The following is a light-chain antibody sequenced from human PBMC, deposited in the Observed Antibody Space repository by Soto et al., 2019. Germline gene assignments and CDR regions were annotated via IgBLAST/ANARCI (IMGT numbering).Light chain of an antibody. CDR2: DAS. CDR1: QSIGLA. CDR3: QQYGSSGT. J-gene: IGKJ1*01. V-gene: IGKV3-20*01. Sequence: EVVMRQSPATLSVSPGEGATLSCRASQSIGLAIAWYQHKPGQAPRLLIFDASQRATGIPARFSGSGSGTDFTLTISRLEPEDFAVYYCQQYGSSGTFGQGTKVDIK.